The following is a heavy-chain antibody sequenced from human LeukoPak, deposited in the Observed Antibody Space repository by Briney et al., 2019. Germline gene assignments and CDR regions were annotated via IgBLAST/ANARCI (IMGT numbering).Heavy chain of an antibody. CDR1: GGTFSSYA. J-gene: IGHJ6*04. Sequence: ASVKVSRKASGGTFSSYAISWARQAPGQGLEWMGGIIPIFGTANYAQKFQGRVTITADESTSTAYMELSSLRSEDTAVYYCARAGYYDILTGLLYYYGMDVWGKGTTVTVSS. CDR2: IIPIFGTA. V-gene: IGHV1-69*13. CDR3: ARAGYYDILTGLLYYYGMDV. D-gene: IGHD3-9*01.